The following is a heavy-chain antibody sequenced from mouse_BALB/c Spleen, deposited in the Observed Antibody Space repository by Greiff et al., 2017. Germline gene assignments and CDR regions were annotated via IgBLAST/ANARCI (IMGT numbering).Heavy chain of an antibody. Sequence: EVQGVESGGGLVQPGGSRKLSCAASGFTFSSFGMHWVRQAPEKGLEWVAYISSGSSTIYYADTVKGRFTISRDNPKNTLFLQMTSLRSEDTAMYYCAREGTGTKGFAYWGQGTLVTVSA. CDR3: AREGTGTKGFAY. J-gene: IGHJ3*01. D-gene: IGHD4-1*01. CDR2: ISSGSSTI. V-gene: IGHV5-17*02. CDR1: GFTFSSFG.